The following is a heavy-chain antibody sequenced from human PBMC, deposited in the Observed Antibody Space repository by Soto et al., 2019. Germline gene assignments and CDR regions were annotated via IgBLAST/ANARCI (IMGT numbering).Heavy chain of an antibody. Sequence: ASVKVSCKASGYTFTSYGISWVRQAPGQGLEWMGWISAYNGNTNYAQKLQGRVTMTTDTSTSTAYMELRSLRSDDTAVYYCAREKYYDFWSGKTSYYYGMDVWGQGTTVTVSS. CDR1: GYTFTSYG. J-gene: IGHJ6*02. V-gene: IGHV1-18*01. CDR2: ISAYNGNT. D-gene: IGHD3-3*01. CDR3: AREKYYDFWSGKTSYYYGMDV.